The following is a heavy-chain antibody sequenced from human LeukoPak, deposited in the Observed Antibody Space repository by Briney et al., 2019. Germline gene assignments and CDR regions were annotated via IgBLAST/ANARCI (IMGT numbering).Heavy chain of an antibody. V-gene: IGHV3-52*01. D-gene: IGHD4-17*01. CDR3: VRAIMTTAINWFDP. CDR1: GFTFSSSW. CDR2: IKCDGSEK. Sequence: PGGSLRLSCAASGFTFSSSWRHWVCQAPEKGLEWVADIKCDGSEKYYVDSVKGRLTISRDNAKNSLYLQVNSLRAEDMTVYYCVRAIMTTAINWFDPWGQGTLVTVSS. J-gene: IGHJ5*02.